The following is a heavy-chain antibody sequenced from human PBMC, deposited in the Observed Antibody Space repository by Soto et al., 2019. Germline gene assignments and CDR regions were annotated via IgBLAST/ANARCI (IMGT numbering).Heavy chain of an antibody. CDR3: ARETYYYDSSGYPFDY. CDR1: GGTFSSYA. D-gene: IGHD3-22*01. V-gene: IGHV1-69*01. CDR2: IIPIFGAA. J-gene: IGHJ4*02. Sequence: QVQLVQSGAEVKKPGSSVKVSCKASGGTFSSYAISWVRQAPGQGLEWMGGIIPIFGAANYAQKFQGRVTITADESTSTAYMELSSLRSEDTAVYYCARETYYYDSSGYPFDYWGQGTLVTVSS.